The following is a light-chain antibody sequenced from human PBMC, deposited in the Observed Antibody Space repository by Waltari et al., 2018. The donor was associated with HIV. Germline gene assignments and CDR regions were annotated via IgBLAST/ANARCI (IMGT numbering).Light chain of an antibody. Sequence: QSALTQPPSASGSPGQSVTLSCTGTSSDVGGFDYVSWYQQHPAKAPKLLIYAVNRRRSGVPDRFSGSKSGNTASLTVSGLQTEDEADYYCSSYADTNNVLFGGGTKLTVL. CDR1: SSDVGGFDY. J-gene: IGLJ3*02. V-gene: IGLV2-8*01. CDR3: SSYADTNNVL. CDR2: AVN.